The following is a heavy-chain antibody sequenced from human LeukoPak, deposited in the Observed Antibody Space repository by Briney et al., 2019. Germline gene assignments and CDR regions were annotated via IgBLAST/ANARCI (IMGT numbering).Heavy chain of an antibody. V-gene: IGHV1-2*02. CDR2: INPNSGGT. CDR3: ARGRSTTGTFFIY. J-gene: IGHJ4*02. Sequence: ASVKVSCKGSGYTFTGYYMHWVRQAPGQGLEWMGWINPNSGGTNYAQKFQGRVTMTRDTSISTAYMELSRLRSDDTAVYYCARGRSTTGTFFIYWGQGTLVTVSS. CDR1: GYTFTGYY. D-gene: IGHD1-1*01.